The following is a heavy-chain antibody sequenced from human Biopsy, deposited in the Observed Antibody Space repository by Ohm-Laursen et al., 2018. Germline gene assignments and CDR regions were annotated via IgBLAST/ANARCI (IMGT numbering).Heavy chain of an antibody. CDR2: ISDDGRNK. CDR1: GFSVSSYD. CDR3: AKDLRNNNWGVEN. V-gene: IGHV3-30*18. D-gene: IGHD7-27*01. J-gene: IGHJ4*02. Sequence: SLRLSCSASGFSVSSYDMNWVRQAPGKGLEWVAVISDDGRNKYYVDSVKGRFTISRDNSKNTLYLQMNNLRAEDTAVFYCAKDLRNNNWGVENWGQGTVVTVSS.